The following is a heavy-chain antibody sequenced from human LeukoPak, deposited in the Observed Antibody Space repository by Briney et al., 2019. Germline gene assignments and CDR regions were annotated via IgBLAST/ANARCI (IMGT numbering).Heavy chain of an antibody. CDR2: IKEDGSQT. Sequence: GGSLRLSSAASGFTFSSYWMTWVRQAPGKGLQWVANIKEDGSQTYYVDSVKGRFTISRDNAKSSLYLQMNSLRAEDTAVYYCARGVRTFDYWGQGTLVTVSS. CDR1: GFTFSSYW. CDR3: ARGVRTFDY. J-gene: IGHJ4*02. D-gene: IGHD2-2*01. V-gene: IGHV3-7*01.